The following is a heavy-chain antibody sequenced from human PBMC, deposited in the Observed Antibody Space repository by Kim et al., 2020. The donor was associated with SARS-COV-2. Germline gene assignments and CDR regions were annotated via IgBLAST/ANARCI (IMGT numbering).Heavy chain of an antibody. CDR2: ISYDGSNN. CDR3: AKDLYGSGSGLDV. J-gene: IGHJ6*02. D-gene: IGHD3-10*01. CDR1: GFTFSSYG. Sequence: LSLTCAASGFTFSSYGMHWVRQAPGKGLEWVAVISYDGSNNYYADSVKGRFTITRDNSKNTLYLQMNSLRAEDTAVYYCAKDLYGSGSGLDVWGQGTTVTVSS. V-gene: IGHV3-30*18.